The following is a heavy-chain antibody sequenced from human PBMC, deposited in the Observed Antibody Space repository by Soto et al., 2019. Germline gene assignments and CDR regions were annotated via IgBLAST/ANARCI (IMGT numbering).Heavy chain of an antibody. D-gene: IGHD1-26*01. V-gene: IGHV1-69*13. CDR1: GGTFSSYA. CDR3: ARDGRPSENVYYYGMDV. CDR2: IIPIFGTA. J-gene: IGHJ6*02. Sequence: ASVKVSCKASGGTFSSYAISWVRQAPGQGLEWMGGIIPIFGTANYAQKFQGRVTITADESTSTAYMELSSLRSEDTAVYYCARDGRPSENVYYYGMDVWGQGTTVTVSS.